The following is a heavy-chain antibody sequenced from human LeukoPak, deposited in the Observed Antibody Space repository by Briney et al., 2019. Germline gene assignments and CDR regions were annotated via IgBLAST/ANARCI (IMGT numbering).Heavy chain of an antibody. CDR3: ARDHPEGAIVGATLLDY. V-gene: IGHV3-48*04. CDR2: ISSSSSTI. CDR1: GFTFSSYS. J-gene: IGHJ4*02. D-gene: IGHD1-26*01. Sequence: PWGALRLSCAASGFTFSSYSMNWVRQAPGKGLEWVSYISSSSSTIYYADSVKGRFTISRDNAKNSLYLQMNSLRAEDTAVYYCARDHPEGAIVGATLLDYWGQGTLVTVSS.